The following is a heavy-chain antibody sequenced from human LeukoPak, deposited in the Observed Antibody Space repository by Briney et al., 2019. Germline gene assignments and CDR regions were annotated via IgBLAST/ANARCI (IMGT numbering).Heavy chain of an antibody. Sequence: GGSLRLSCAASGFTVSSNYMSWVRQAPGKGLEWVSVIYSGGSTYYADSVKGRFTISRDNSKNTLYLQMNSLRAEDTAVYYCARDSYFSGFAFDIWGQGTMVTVSS. CDR1: GFTVSSNY. CDR3: ARDSYFSGFAFDI. D-gene: IGHD6-19*01. CDR2: IYSGGST. J-gene: IGHJ3*02. V-gene: IGHV3-53*01.